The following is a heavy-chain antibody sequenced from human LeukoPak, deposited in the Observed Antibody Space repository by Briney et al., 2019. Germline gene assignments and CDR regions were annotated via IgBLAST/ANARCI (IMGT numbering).Heavy chain of an antibody. Sequence: GGSLRLSCAASGFTFSSYAMSWVRQAPGRGLEWVSTISGSGSSTYYADSVKGRFTISRDNSKNTLYLQMNSLKAEYTAVFYCAKDLSSGWPDAFDIWGQGTMVTVSS. CDR2: ISGSGSST. J-gene: IGHJ3*02. D-gene: IGHD6-19*01. CDR1: GFTFSSYA. CDR3: AKDLSSGWPDAFDI. V-gene: IGHV3-23*01.